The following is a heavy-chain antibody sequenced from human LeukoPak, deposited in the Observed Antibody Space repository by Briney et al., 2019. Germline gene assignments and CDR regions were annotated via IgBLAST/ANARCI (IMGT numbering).Heavy chain of an antibody. D-gene: IGHD3-10*01. CDR2: INHSGST. CDR3: ARGRRLTMVRGVITLDY. J-gene: IGHJ4*02. CDR1: GGSFSGYY. Sequence: SETLSLTCAVYGGSFSGYYWSWIRQPPGKGLEWIGEINHSGSTNYNPSLKSRVTISVDTSKNQFSLKLSSVTAADTAAYYCARGRRLTMVRGVITLDYWGQGTLVTVSS. V-gene: IGHV4-34*01.